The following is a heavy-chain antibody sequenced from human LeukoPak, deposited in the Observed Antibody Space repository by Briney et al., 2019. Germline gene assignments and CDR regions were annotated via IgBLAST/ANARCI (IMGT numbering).Heavy chain of an antibody. CDR3: ARDALRFLEHFDY. J-gene: IGHJ4*02. V-gene: IGHV1-2*02. D-gene: IGHD3-3*01. CDR1: GDTFSVSY. CDR2: INPNSGGT. Sequence: ASVKVSSKASGDTFSVSYMHWVRQAPGQGLEWMGWINPNSGGTNYAQKFQGRVTMTRDTSISTAYMELSRLRSDDTAVYYCARDALRFLEHFDYWGQGTLVTVSS.